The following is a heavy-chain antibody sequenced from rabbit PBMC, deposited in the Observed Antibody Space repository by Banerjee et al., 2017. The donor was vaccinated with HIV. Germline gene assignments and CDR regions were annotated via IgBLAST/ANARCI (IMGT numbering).Heavy chain of an antibody. D-gene: IGHD1-1*01. J-gene: IGHJ6*01. CDR2: VYTGNGAGN. CDR3: ARWYIFYGMDL. Sequence: QEQLVESGGGLVQPEGSLTLTCKASGFSFNSSYYMCWVRQAPGKGLEWIGCVYTGNGAGNYYASWAKGRFTISKSSSTTVTLQMTSLTAADTATYFCARWYIFYGMDLWGPGTLVTVS. V-gene: IGHV1S45*01. CDR1: GFSFNSSYY.